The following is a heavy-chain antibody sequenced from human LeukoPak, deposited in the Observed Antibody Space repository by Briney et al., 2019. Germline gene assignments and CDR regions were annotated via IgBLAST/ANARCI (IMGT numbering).Heavy chain of an antibody. CDR2: LIPIFGTA. Sequence: SVKVSCKASGGTFSSYAISWVRQAPGQGLEWMGRLIPIFGTANYAQKFQGRVTITTDESTSTAYMELSSLRSEDTAVYYCARDRGSYYYGSGSYYTIDYWGQGTLVTVSS. V-gene: IGHV1-69*05. CDR3: ARDRGSYYYGSGSYYTIDY. J-gene: IGHJ4*02. CDR1: GGTFSSYA. D-gene: IGHD3-10*01.